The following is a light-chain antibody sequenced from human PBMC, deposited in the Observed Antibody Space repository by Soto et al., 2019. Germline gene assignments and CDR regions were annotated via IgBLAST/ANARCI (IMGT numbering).Light chain of an antibody. CDR2: GAS. Sequence: EIVMTQSPATLSVSPGERATLSCRASQSFTSNLAWYQQKPGQAPRLLIYGASTRATGIPARFSGSGSGTEFTLTLSSLQSEDFAVYYCQQYNNWPPAWTFGQGTKVEIK. CDR3: QQYNNWPPAWT. J-gene: IGKJ1*01. CDR1: QSFTSN. V-gene: IGKV3-15*01.